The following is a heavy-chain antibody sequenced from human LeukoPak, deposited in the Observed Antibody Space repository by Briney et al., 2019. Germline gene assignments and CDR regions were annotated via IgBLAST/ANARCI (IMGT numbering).Heavy chain of an antibody. CDR1: GGSISSYQ. V-gene: IGHV4-59*01. D-gene: IGHD4-23*01. CDR3: ARVGVDYSGNIIKYFFDY. J-gene: IGHJ4*02. CDR2: IYYSGSA. Sequence: SETLSLTCTVSGGSISSYQWSWIRQPPGRGLEWIGNIYYSGSANYNPSLKSRVIISVDTSKNQFSLKLSPVTAADTAVYYCARVGVDYSGNIIKYFFDYWGQGTLVTVSS.